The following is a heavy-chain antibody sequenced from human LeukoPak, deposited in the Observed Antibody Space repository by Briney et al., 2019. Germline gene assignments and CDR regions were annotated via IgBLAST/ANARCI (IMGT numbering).Heavy chain of an antibody. CDR3: AAKVGAPIVDY. CDR1: GFPFSSYW. Sequence: GGSLRLSCAASGFPFSSYWMHWVRHAPGKGLVWVSRIKGDGSSTSYADSVKGRFTISRDNAKNTLYLQMNSLRGEDTAVYYCAAKVGAPIVDYWGQGTLVTVSS. CDR2: IKGDGSST. J-gene: IGHJ4*02. V-gene: IGHV3-74*01. D-gene: IGHD1-26*01.